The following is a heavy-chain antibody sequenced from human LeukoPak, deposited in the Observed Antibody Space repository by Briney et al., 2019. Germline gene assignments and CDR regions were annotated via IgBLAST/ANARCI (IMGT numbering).Heavy chain of an antibody. CDR1: GFTFSSYS. D-gene: IGHD3-16*01. J-gene: IGHJ4*02. CDR2: ISSSSSYI. CDR3: ARGDWGSPFDY. V-gene: IGHV3-21*01. Sequence: GSLRLSCAASGFTFSSYSMNWVRQAPGKGLEWVSSISSSSSYIYYADSVKGRFTISRDNAKNSLYLQMNSLRAEDTAVYYCARGDWGSPFDYWGQGTLVTVSS.